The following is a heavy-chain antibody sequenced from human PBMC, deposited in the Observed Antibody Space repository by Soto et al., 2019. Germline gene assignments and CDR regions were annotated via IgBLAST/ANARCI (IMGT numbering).Heavy chain of an antibody. D-gene: IGHD1-26*01. Sequence: VGSVRLSCAASGFTFSSYAMTWVRQAPGKRLEWVSGISGSGGTTSYTDSVKGRFTISRDNSKKTLFLEMKSLGAEDTAVYFCARDVWETTSRYYGLDLWGLGTTVTVSS. CDR1: GFTFSSYA. CDR2: ISGSGGTT. J-gene: IGHJ6*02. V-gene: IGHV3-23*01. CDR3: ARDVWETTSRYYGLDL.